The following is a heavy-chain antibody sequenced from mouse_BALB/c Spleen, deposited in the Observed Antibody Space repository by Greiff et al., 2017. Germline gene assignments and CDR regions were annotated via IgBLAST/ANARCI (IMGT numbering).Heavy chain of an antibody. CDR2: ISSGSSTI. Sequence: EVQLMESGGGLVKPGGSRKLSCAASGFTFSSFGMHWVRQAPEKGLEWVAYISSGSSTIYYADTVKGRSTISRDNPKNTLFLQMTSLTSEDTAMYYCARPHYYGSSYGEGYYAMDDWGQGTSVTVSS. D-gene: IGHD1-1*01. CDR3: ARPHYYGSSYGEGYYAMDD. CDR1: GFTFSSFG. V-gene: IGHV5-17*02. J-gene: IGHJ4*01.